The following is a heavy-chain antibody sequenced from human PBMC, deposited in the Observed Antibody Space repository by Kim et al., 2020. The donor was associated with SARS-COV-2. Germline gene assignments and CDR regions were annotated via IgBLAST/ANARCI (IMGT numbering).Heavy chain of an antibody. CDR2: ISAYNGNT. Sequence: ASVKVSCKASGYTFTSYGISWVRQAPGQGLEWMGWISAYNGNTNYAQKLQGRVTMTTDTSTSTAYMELRSLRSDDTAVYYCARGLGYYYGSGSYYIGWDADYYGMDVWGQGTTVTVSS. V-gene: IGHV1-18*01. CDR3: ARGLGYYYGSGSYYIGWDADYYGMDV. CDR1: GYTFTSYG. D-gene: IGHD3-10*01. J-gene: IGHJ6*02.